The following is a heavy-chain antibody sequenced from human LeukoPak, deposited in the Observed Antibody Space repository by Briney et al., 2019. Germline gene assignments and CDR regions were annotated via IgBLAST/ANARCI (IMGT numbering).Heavy chain of an antibody. CDR2: IKSKTDGGTT. D-gene: IGHD3-10*01. V-gene: IGHV3-15*01. J-gene: IGHJ4*02. Sequence: GGSLRLSCAASGFTFSNAWMSWVRQAPGKGLEWVGRIKSKTDGGTTDYAAPVKGRFTISRDDSKNTLYLQMNSLKTEDTAVYDCTTDSSYRITMVRGVIIKMKDLDYWGQGTLVTVSS. CDR1: GFTFSNAW. CDR3: TTDSSYRITMVRGVIIKMKDLDY.